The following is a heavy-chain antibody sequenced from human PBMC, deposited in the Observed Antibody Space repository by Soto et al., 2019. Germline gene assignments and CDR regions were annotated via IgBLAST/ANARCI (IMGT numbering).Heavy chain of an antibody. J-gene: IGHJ4*02. CDR2: IYHLGTT. Sequence: PSETLSLTCTVSGDTISSTRWWSWVRLSPGKGLEWIGDIYHLGTTNYNPSLKSRATLSVDKSKNQFSLKLTSVTAADTAVYYCARREIQGPIDYWGQGTLVTVSS. CDR1: GDTISSTRW. CDR3: ARREIQGPIDY. D-gene: IGHD1-26*01. V-gene: IGHV4-4*02.